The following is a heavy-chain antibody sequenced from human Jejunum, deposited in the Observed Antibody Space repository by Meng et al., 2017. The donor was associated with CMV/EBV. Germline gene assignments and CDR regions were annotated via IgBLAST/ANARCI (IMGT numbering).Heavy chain of an antibody. CDR3: ARDLHYGDPAVFDI. D-gene: IGHD4-17*01. Sequence: SRFPLSSFNMTWVRQAPGKGLEWVSSISSSGDYIYYADSLKGRFTISRDDAKNSLYLQMSSLRAEDTAVYYCARDLHYGDPAVFDIWGQGTMVTVSS. CDR2: ISSSGDYI. J-gene: IGHJ3*02. V-gene: IGHV3-21*01. CDR1: RFPLSSFN.